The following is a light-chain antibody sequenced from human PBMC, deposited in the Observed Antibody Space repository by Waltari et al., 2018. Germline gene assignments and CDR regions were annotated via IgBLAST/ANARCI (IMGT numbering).Light chain of an antibody. CDR3: QHYVRLPVT. J-gene: IGKJ1*01. Sequence: EIVLTQSPGTLSLSPGERAILSCRASQSVSRSLAWYQQKSGQAPRLLIYGASSRATGVPDRFSGSGSGTDFSLTISRLEPEDFAVYYCQHYVRLPVTFGQGTKVEIK. V-gene: IGKV3-20*01. CDR1: QSVSRS. CDR2: GAS.